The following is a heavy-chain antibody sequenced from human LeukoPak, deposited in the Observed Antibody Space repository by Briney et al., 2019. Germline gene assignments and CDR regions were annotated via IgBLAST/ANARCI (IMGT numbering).Heavy chain of an antibody. CDR1: GFTFSSYA. CDR3: ARGCSSTSCYAADLDY. Sequence: GGSLRLSCAASGFTFSSYAMHWVRQAPGKGLEYVSAISSDGGSTYFANSMKGRFTISRDNSTNTLYLQMGSLRAEDMAVYYCARGCSSTSCYAADLDYWGQGTLVTVSS. CDR2: ISSDGGST. J-gene: IGHJ4*02. V-gene: IGHV3-64*01. D-gene: IGHD2-2*01.